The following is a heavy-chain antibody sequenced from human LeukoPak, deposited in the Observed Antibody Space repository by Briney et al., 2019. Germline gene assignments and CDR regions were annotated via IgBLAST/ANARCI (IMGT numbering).Heavy chain of an antibody. D-gene: IGHD2-15*01. J-gene: IGHJ5*02. V-gene: IGHV3-11*04. CDR1: GFTFSDYY. Sequence: GGSLRLSCADSGFTFSDYYMSWIRQAPGKGLEWVSYISSSGSTIYYADSVKGRFTISRDNAKNSLYLQMNSLRAEDTAVYYCARDPVCSGGSCYSSWFDPWGQGTLVTVSS. CDR2: ISSSGSTI. CDR3: ARDPVCSGGSCYSSWFDP.